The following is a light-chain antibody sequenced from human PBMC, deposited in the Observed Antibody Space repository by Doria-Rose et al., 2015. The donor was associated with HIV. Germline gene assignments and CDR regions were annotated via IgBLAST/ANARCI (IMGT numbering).Light chain of an antibody. CDR3: QQYGTSRGT. V-gene: IGKV3-20*01. CDR2: DAS. Sequence: LTQSPGTPSLSPGERATLSCRASQRVKSSYLAWYQQKPGQAPRLLIYDASTRATGIPDRFSGSGSGTDFTLTISRLEPEDVAVYYCQQYGTSRGTFGQGTRLEIK. J-gene: IGKJ5*01. CDR1: QRVKSSY.